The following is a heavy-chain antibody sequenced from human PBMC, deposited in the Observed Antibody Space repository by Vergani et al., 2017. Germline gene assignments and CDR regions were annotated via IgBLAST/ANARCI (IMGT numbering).Heavy chain of an antibody. D-gene: IGHD6-13*01. CDR3: ARQHPPGIAAAVDY. CDR2: IYHSGST. J-gene: IGHJ4*02. V-gene: IGHV4-38-2*01. Sequence: QVQLQESGPGLVKPSETLSLTCAVSGYSISSGYYWGWIRQPPGKGLEWIGSIYHSGSTYYNPSLKSRVTISVDTSKNQFSLKLSSVTAADTAVYYCARQHPPGIAAAVDYWGQGTLVTVSS. CDR1: GYSISSGYY.